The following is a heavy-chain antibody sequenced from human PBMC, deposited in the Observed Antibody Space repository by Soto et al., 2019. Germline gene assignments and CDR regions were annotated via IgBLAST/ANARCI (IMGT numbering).Heavy chain of an antibody. D-gene: IGHD3-22*01. CDR3: AKDTYYNDTTGYYVFDY. Sequence: QVQLVESGGGVVQPGRSLTLSCAASEFTFSSYGIHWVRQAPGKGLEWVAVISYDGSKKQYADSVKGRFTISRDNYKNTLHLQMNSLRDEDTAVYYCAKDTYYNDTTGYYVFDYWGQGTLVTVSS. CDR1: EFTFSSYG. J-gene: IGHJ4*02. V-gene: IGHV3-30*18. CDR2: ISYDGSKK.